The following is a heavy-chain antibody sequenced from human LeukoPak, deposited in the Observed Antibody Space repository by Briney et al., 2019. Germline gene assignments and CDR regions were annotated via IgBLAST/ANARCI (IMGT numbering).Heavy chain of an antibody. Sequence: GGSLRLSCAASGFTFNIYWMSWVRQAPGKGLEWVAFIRYDGSNKYYADSVKGRFTISRDNSKNTLYLQMNSLRAEDTAVYYCARQRPNYGDYDAFDYWGQGTLVTVSS. D-gene: IGHD4-17*01. CDR3: ARQRPNYGDYDAFDY. CDR2: IRYDGSNK. V-gene: IGHV3-30*02. J-gene: IGHJ4*02. CDR1: GFTFNIYW.